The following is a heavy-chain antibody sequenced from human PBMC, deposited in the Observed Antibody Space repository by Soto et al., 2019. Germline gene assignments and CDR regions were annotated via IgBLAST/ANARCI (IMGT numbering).Heavy chain of an antibody. CDR3: ARGGYSYGFSASADV. D-gene: IGHD5-18*01. V-gene: IGHV1-18*01. CDR2: ISAYNGGT. Sequence: ASVKVSCKASGHTSTNYGISWVRQAPGQGLEWMGWISAYNGGTSYAQNVQGRVTMTTDTSTSTAYMELRSLRSDDTAVYYCARGGYSYGFSASADVWGQGTAVTVSS. J-gene: IGHJ6*02. CDR1: GHTSTNYG.